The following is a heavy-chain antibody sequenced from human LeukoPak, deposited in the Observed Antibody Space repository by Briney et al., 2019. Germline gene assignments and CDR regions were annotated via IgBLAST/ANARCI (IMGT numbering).Heavy chain of an antibody. CDR2: IKQDGSEK. J-gene: IGHJ4*02. Sequence: QPGESLRLSCAASGFTFSSYWMSWVRQAPGKGLEWVANIKQDGSEKYYVDSVKGRFTISRDNAKNSLYLQMNRLRAEDTAVYYCARSEVDTGSGDFDYWGQGTLVTVSS. CDR3: ARSEVDTGSGDFDY. D-gene: IGHD5-18*01. CDR1: GFTFSSYW. V-gene: IGHV3-7*01.